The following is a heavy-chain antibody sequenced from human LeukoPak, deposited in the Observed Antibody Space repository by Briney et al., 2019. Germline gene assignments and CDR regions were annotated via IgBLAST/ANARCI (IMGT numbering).Heavy chain of an antibody. CDR1: GFTFSSYS. D-gene: IGHD1-1*01. CDR3: AVAKTGTTYGCVY. CDR2: ISSSSSTI. V-gene: IGHV3-48*01. Sequence: GGSLRLSCAASGFTFSSYSMNWVRQAPGKGLEWVSYISSSSSTIYYADSVKGRFTISRDNAKNSLYLQMNSLRPEDTAVYYCAVAKTGTTYGCVYWGQGTLVTVSS. J-gene: IGHJ4*02.